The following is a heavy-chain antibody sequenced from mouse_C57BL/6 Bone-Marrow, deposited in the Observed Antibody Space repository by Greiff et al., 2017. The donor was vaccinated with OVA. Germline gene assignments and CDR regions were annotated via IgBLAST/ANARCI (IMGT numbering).Heavy chain of an antibody. V-gene: IGHV5-6*01. CDR1: GFTFSSYG. CDR3: ASHALYNRYFYAMDY. Sequence: EVMLVESGGDLVKPGGSLKLSCAASGFTFSSYGMSWVRQTPDKRLEWVATISSGGSYTYSSDSVKGRFTISRDNAKNTLYLQMSSLKSDDTTMYYCASHALYNRYFYAMDYWGQGTSVTVSS. J-gene: IGHJ4*01. D-gene: IGHD6-1*01. CDR2: ISSGGSYT.